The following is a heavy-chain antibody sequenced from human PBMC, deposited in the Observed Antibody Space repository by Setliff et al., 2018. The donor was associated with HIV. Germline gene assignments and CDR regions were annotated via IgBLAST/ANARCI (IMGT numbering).Heavy chain of an antibody. Sequence: SVKVSCKASGGTFSRYTISWVRQAPGQGLEWMGGIIPIFGTTNYAQRFQGRVSITADASTSTAYMELSSLRSEDTAMYFCARGITYSAYESVGYYFDYWGHGTLVTVSS. CDR3: ARGITYSAYESVGYYFDY. V-gene: IGHV1-69*13. J-gene: IGHJ4*01. D-gene: IGHD5-12*01. CDR1: GGTFSRYT. CDR2: IIPIFGTT.